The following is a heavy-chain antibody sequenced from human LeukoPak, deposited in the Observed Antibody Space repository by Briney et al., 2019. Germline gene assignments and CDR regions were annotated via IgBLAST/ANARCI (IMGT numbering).Heavy chain of an antibody. CDR1: GFTFSTYA. CDR2: ISDGGSDT. J-gene: IGHJ4*02. CDR3: AKALYGDYGRFDY. Sequence: GGSLRLSCAASGFTFSTYAMSWVRQAPGKGLDWVSTISDGGSDTHYADSVKGRFTISRDNSKNTVYLQINSLRAEDTAVYYCAKALYGDYGRFDYWGQGTLVTVSS. V-gene: IGHV3-23*01. D-gene: IGHD4-17*01.